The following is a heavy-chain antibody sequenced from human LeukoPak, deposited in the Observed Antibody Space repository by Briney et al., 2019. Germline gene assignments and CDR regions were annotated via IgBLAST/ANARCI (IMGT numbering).Heavy chain of an antibody. J-gene: IGHJ5*02. CDR2: INPNSGGT. D-gene: IGHD3-9*01. CDR3: ASPGVLTGYPLAS. CDR1: GYTFTSYY. V-gene: IGHV1-2*02. Sequence: GASVKVSCKASGYTFTSYYMHRVRQAPGQGLEWMGWINPNSGGTNYAQKFQGRVTMTRDTSISTAYMELSRLRSDDTAVYYCASPGVLTGYPLASWGQGTLVTVSS.